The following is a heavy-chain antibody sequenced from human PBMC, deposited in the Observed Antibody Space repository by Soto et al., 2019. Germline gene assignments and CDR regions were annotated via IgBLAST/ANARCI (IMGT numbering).Heavy chain of an antibody. D-gene: IGHD6-25*01. CDR1: GFTFSSYA. J-gene: IGHJ6*02. CDR2: ISGSGGST. CDR3: AKHPADEINYYYYGMDV. V-gene: IGHV3-23*01. Sequence: LSLTCAASGFTFSSYAMSWVRQAPGKGLEWVSAISGSGGSTYYADSVKGRFTISRDNSKNTLYLQMNSLRAEDTAVYYCAKHPADEINYYYYGMDVWGQGTTVTVSS.